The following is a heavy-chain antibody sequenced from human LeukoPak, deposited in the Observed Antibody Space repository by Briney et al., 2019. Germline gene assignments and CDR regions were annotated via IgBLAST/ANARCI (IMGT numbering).Heavy chain of an antibody. V-gene: IGHV4-59*11. CDR3: ARSQYYDFWSGYQNWFDP. CDR1: GGSISSHY. CDR2: IYNTGRA. Sequence: SETLSLTCTVSGGSISSHYWSWIRQPPGKGPERIGYIYNTGRANYNPSLKSRVTISGDTSKNQFSLRLSSVTAADTAVYYCARSQYYDFWSGYQNWFDPWGQGTLVTVSS. J-gene: IGHJ5*02. D-gene: IGHD3-3*01.